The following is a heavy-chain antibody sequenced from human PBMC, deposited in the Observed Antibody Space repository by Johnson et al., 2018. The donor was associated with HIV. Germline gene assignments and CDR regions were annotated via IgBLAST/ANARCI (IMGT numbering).Heavy chain of an antibody. D-gene: IGHD1-1*01. J-gene: IGHJ3*02. CDR1: GFTFSNAW. CDR3: TIEYNWNDSGGSFDI. Sequence: VQLVESGGGLVKPGGSLRLSCAASGFTFSNAWMSWVRQAQGKGLEWVGRIKSKTDGGTTDYAAPVKGRFTISRDDSKNTLYLQMNSLKTEDTAVYYCTIEYNWNDSGGSFDICGQGTMVTVSS. V-gene: IGHV3-15*01. CDR2: IKSKTDGGTT.